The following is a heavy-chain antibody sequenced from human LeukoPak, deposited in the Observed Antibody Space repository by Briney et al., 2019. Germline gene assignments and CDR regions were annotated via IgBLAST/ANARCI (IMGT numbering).Heavy chain of an antibody. CDR1: GFTFSSYA. D-gene: IGHD2-21*02. CDR3: AKDRGDVVVTAEYFDY. J-gene: IGHJ4*02. Sequence: GGSLRLSCAASGFTFSSYAMSWVRQAPGKGLEWVSAISGSGGSPYYADSVKGRFTISRDNSKNTLYLQMNSLRAEDTAVYYCAKDRGDVVVTAEYFDYWGQGTLVTVSS. V-gene: IGHV3-23*01. CDR2: ISGSGGSP.